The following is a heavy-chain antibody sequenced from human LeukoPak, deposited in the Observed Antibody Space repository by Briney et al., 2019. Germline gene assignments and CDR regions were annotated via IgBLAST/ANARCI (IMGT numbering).Heavy chain of an antibody. D-gene: IGHD3-16*02. CDR3: ATDKRMTDSVCGSYRPYFDY. J-gene: IGHJ4*02. CDR2: FDPEDGET. V-gene: IGHV1-24*01. CDR1: GYTRTELA. Sequence: ASVKGACKVSGYTRTELAMHWVRQAPGKGLELMGGFDPEDGETIYAQKFQGRVTMTEDTSTDTAYMELSSLRSEDTAVYYCATDKRMTDSVCGSYRPYFDYWGQGTLVTVSS.